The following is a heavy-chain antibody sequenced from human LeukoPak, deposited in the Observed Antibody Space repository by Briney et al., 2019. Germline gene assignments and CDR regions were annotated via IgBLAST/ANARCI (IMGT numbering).Heavy chain of an antibody. CDR1: GGSITGYY. CDR3: ARRSDFWSPVSDYSFDY. V-gene: IGHV4-59*08. Sequence: SETLSLTCSVSGGSITGYYWSWIRQPPGKGLEWIGYLYYSGGTTCNPSLKSRVTISADTSQNQFSLKLNSVTAADTAVYYCARRSDFWSPVSDYSFDYWGQGALVTVSS. CDR2: LYYSGGT. D-gene: IGHD3-3*01. J-gene: IGHJ4*02.